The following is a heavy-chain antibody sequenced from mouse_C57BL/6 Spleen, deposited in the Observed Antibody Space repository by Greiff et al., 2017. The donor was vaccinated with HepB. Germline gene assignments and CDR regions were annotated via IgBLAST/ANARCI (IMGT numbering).Heavy chain of an antibody. CDR3: VGHYYCGSSYGGAWFAY. J-gene: IGHJ3*01. V-gene: IGHV10-1*01. Sequence: EVQVVESGGGLVQPKGSLKLSCAASGFSFNTYAMNWVRQAPGKGLEWVARIRSKSNNYATYYADSVKDRFTISRDDSESMLYLQMNNLKTEDTAMYYCVGHYYCGSSYGGAWFAYWGQGTLVTVAA. D-gene: IGHD1-1*01. CDR1: GFSFNTYA. CDR2: IRSKSNNYAT.